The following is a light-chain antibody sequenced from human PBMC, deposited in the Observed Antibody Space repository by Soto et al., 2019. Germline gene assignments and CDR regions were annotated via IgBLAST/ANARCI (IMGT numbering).Light chain of an antibody. J-gene: IGLJ3*02. V-gene: IGLV2-23*03. CDR2: EGS. CDR3: CSYAGSSTFSGV. Sequence: QSALTQPASVSGSPGQSITISCTGTSSDVGSYNLVSWYQQHPGKAPKLMIYEGSKRPSGVSNRFSGSKSGNTASLTISGLQAEDEADYYCCSYAGSSTFSGVFGGGTKHTVL. CDR1: SSDVGSYNL.